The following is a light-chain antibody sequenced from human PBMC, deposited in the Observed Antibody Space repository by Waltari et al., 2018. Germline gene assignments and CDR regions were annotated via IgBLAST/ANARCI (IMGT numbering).Light chain of an antibody. CDR3: SSYTSSSTLV. CDR2: EVS. J-gene: IGLJ1*01. V-gene: IGLV2-14*01. Sequence: QSALTQPASVSGSPGQSITISCTGTSSDVGGYNHVSWYQQHPGKAPKLMIYEVSNRPSGVSKRFSGSKSGNTASLTISGLQAEDEADYYCSSYTSSSTLVFGTGTKVTVL. CDR1: SSDVGGYNH.